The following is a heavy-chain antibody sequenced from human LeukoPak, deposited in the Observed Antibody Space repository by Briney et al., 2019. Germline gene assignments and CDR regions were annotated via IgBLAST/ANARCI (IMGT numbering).Heavy chain of an antibody. Sequence: SETLSLTCTVSGGSISSGDYYWSWIRQPPGKGLEWIGYIYYSGSTYYNPSLKSRVTISVDTSKNQFSLKLSSVTAADTAVYYCARLPGLYGDYDYYYYGMDVWGQGTTVTVSS. D-gene: IGHD4-17*01. V-gene: IGHV4-30-4*02. CDR3: ARLPGLYGDYDYYYYGMDV. CDR1: GGSISSGDYY. CDR2: IYYSGST. J-gene: IGHJ6*02.